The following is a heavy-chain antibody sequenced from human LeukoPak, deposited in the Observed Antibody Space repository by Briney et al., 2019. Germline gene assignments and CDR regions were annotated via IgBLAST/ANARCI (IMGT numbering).Heavy chain of an antibody. CDR2: ISSSSSYI. CDR3: ARAERDSRYYYYYMYV. CDR1: GFTFSSYS. Sequence: SGGSLRLSCAASGFTFSSYSMNWVRQAPGKGLEWVSYISSSSSYIYYADSVKGRFTISRDNAKNSLYLQMNSLRAEDTAVYYCARAERDSRYYYYYMYVWGKGATVTVSS. D-gene: IGHD6-13*01. V-gene: IGHV3-21*05. J-gene: IGHJ6*03.